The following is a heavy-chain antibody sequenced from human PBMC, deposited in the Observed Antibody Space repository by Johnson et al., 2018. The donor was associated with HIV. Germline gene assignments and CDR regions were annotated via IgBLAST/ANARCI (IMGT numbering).Heavy chain of an antibody. CDR2: IYSGGST. J-gene: IGHJ3*02. D-gene: IGHD6-13*01. Sequence: VQLVESGGGLVPPGGSLRLSCTASEFTVSSNYMTWVRQAPGKGLEWVSVIYSGGSTYYADSVTGRFSISRDNSKNTLYLQMNSLRAEDTAVYYCARDRGSSWPYDAFDIWGQGTMVTVSS. V-gene: IGHV3-66*01. CDR1: EFTVSSNY. CDR3: ARDRGSSWPYDAFDI.